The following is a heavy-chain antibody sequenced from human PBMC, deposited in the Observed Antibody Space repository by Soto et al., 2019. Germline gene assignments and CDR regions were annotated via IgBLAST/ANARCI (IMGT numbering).Heavy chain of an antibody. CDR1: GGTFSSYA. V-gene: IGHV1-69*01. Sequence: QVQLVQSGAEVKKPGSSVKVSCKASGGTFSSYAISWVRQAPGQGLEWMGGIIPIFGTANYAQKFQGRVTITADESTSTAYMELSSLRSEDTAVHYCARSTVGLSRTHWYFDLWGRGTLVTVSS. CDR3: ARSTVGLSRTHWYFDL. CDR2: IIPIFGTA. J-gene: IGHJ2*01. D-gene: IGHD1-26*01.